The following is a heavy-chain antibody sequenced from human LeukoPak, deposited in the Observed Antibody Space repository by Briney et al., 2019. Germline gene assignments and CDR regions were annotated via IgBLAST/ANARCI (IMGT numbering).Heavy chain of an antibody. D-gene: IGHD6-19*01. Sequence: SETLSLTCTVSGHSISSGYYWGWVRQPPGKGLEWIANLYHSGSTYYNPSLKSRVTISVDTSKNQFSLKLSSVTAADTAVYYCARAEAVAGTLYYYYYMDVWGKGTTVTISS. J-gene: IGHJ6*03. CDR1: GHSISSGYY. V-gene: IGHV4-38-2*02. CDR2: LYHSGST. CDR3: ARAEAVAGTLYYYYYMDV.